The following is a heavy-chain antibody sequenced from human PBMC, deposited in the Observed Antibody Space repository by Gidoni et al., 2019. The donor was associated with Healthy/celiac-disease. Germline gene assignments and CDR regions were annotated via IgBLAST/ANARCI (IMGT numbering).Heavy chain of an antibody. CDR1: GGTFSRYA. Sequence: QVQLVQSGAEVKKPESSVKVSCKASGGTFSRYAISWVRQAPGPGLEWMGRIIPILGIANYAQKFQGRVTITADKSTSTAYMELSSLRSEDTAVYYCASHYPEQQLASGYYFDYWGQGTLVTVSS. D-gene: IGHD6-13*01. J-gene: IGHJ4*02. V-gene: IGHV1-69*04. CDR3: ASHYPEQQLASGYYFDY. CDR2: IIPILGIA.